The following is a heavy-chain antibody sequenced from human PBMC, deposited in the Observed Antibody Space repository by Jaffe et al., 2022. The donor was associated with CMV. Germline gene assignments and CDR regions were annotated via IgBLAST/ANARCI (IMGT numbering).Heavy chain of an antibody. CDR2: IYSGGST. V-gene: IGHV3-53*01. CDR1: GFTVSSNY. CDR3: ARGGRLWSGVNWFDP. Sequence: EVQLVESGGGLIQPGGSLRLSCAASGFTVSSNYMSWVRQAPGKGLEWVSIIYSGGSTYYADSVKGRFTISRDNSKNTLYLQMNSLRAEDTAVYYCARGGRLWSGVNWFDPWGQGTLVTVSS. D-gene: IGHD3-3*01. J-gene: IGHJ5*02.